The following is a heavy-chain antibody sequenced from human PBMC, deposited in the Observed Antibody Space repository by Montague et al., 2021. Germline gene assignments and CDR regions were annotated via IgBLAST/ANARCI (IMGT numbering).Heavy chain of an antibody. CDR1: GDSINTYF. Sequence: SETLSLTCTVFGDSINTYFWSWIRQPAGKGLEWIGRLSNGGSTNSNPSLKSRVSMSVDTSKNQFSLKLSSVTAADTAVYFCARDTVGASGYFYYYYMDVWGRGTTVTVSS. CDR3: ARDTVGASGYFYYYYMDV. D-gene: IGHD1-26*01. J-gene: IGHJ6*03. CDR2: LSNGGST. V-gene: IGHV4-4*07.